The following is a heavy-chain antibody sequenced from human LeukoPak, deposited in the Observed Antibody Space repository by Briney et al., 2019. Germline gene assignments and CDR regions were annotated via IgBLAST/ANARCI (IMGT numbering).Heavy chain of an antibody. CDR3: ARSRKQPVDY. J-gene: IGHJ4*02. Sequence: SETLSLTCTVSGGSISSGGYYWNWIRQHPGKGLEWIGYIYYSGSTYYNPSLKSRVTISVDTSKNQFSLKLSSVTAADTAVYYCARSRKQPVDYWGQGTLVTVSS. D-gene: IGHD6-13*01. CDR1: GGSISSGGYY. CDR2: IYYSGST. V-gene: IGHV4-31*03.